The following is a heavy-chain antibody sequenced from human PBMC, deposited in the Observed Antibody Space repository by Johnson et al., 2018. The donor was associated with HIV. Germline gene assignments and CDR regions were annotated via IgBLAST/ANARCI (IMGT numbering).Heavy chain of an antibody. J-gene: IGHJ3*02. D-gene: IGHD6-13*01. CDR2: IKQDGSET. CDR1: GFTFSSYW. Sequence: VQLVESGGGLVQPGGSLRLSCAASGFTFSSYWMSWVRQAPGKGLEWVANIKQDGSETMYADSVKGRFSMSRDNSKNTLHLQMNSLRAEDTAVYYCAKDYSSILSAFDIWGQGTMVTVSS. CDR3: AKDYSSILSAFDI. V-gene: IGHV3-7*01.